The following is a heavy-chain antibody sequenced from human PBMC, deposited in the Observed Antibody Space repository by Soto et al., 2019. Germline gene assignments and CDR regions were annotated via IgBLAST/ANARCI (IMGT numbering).Heavy chain of an antibody. D-gene: IGHD3-10*01. CDR1: GYTFTSYA. V-gene: IGHV1-3*01. J-gene: IGHJ4*02. Sequence: QVQLVQSGAEVKKPGASVKVSCKASGYTFTSYAMHWVRQAPGQRLEWMGWINAGNGNTKYSQKFQGRVTITRDTSASTAYMGLSRLRSEDTAVYYCARGHKPYYYGSGSYFGDTAGFDYWGQGTLVTVSS. CDR2: INAGNGNT. CDR3: ARGHKPYYYGSGSYFGDTAGFDY.